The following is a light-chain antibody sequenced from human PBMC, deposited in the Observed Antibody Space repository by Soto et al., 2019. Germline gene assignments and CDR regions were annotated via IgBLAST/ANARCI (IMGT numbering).Light chain of an antibody. Sequence: EIVLTQSPATLSLSPGERATLSCRASQSVSSYLAWYQQKPGQAPRLLMYDTSNRATGIPPRFSGSGSGTDFTLTISSLEPEDFAVYYCQQRSNFLWTFGQGTKVEIK. J-gene: IGKJ1*01. V-gene: IGKV3-11*01. CDR2: DTS. CDR3: QQRSNFLWT. CDR1: QSVSSY.